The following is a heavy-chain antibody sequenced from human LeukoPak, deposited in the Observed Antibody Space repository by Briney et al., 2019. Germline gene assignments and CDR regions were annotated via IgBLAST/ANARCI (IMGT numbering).Heavy chain of an antibody. Sequence: GGSLRLSCAASGNYLMHWVRQAPGKGLVWVSHIDSDGSWTSYADSVKGRFTISKDNAKNTVYLQMNNLRAEDTAVYYCVSFYETYWGRGTLVTVSS. CDR1: GNYL. CDR2: IDSDGSWT. D-gene: IGHD2-2*01. CDR3: VSFYETY. J-gene: IGHJ4*02. V-gene: IGHV3-74*01.